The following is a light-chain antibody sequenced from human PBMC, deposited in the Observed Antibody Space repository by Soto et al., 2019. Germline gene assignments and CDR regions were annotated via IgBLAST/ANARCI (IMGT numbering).Light chain of an antibody. J-gene: IGLJ1*01. CDR3: GTWDGSLNVYV. CDR1: SSNIGNKY. Sequence: QSVLTQPTSVSAAPGQKVTISCSGSSSNIGNKYVSWYQQLPGTAPKLLIYENNKRPSGIPDRFSGSKSGTSATLGITGLQTGDEADYYCGTWDGSLNVYVFGTGTKLTVL. V-gene: IGLV1-51*02. CDR2: ENN.